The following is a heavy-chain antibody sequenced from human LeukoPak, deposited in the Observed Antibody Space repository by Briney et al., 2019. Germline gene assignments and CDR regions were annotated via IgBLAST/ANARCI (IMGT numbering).Heavy chain of an antibody. CDR1: GFSLSTSGVG. J-gene: IGHJ3*02. CDR2: IYWDDDK. CDR3: ARIRIEEYDIRGPRNAFDI. Sequence: SGPTLVKPTQTLTLTCTFSGFSLSTSGVGVGWIRQPPGKALEWLALIYWDDDKRYSPSLKSRLTITKDTSKNQVVLTMTNMDPVDTATYFCARIRIEEYDIRGPRNAFDIWGQGTKVTVSS. D-gene: IGHD3-22*01. V-gene: IGHV2-5*02.